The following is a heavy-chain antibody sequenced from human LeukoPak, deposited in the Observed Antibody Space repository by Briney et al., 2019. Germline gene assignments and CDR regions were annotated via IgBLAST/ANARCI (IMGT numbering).Heavy chain of an antibody. CDR3: ARGSSTVTTSPYYYYGMDV. J-gene: IGHJ6*02. D-gene: IGHD4-17*01. CDR1: GYTFTGYY. V-gene: IGHV1-2*02. Sequence: ASVKVSCKASGYTFTGYYMHWVRQAPGQGLEWMGWINPNSGGTNYAQKFQGRVTMTRDTSISTAYVELSRLRSDDTAVYYCARGSSTVTTSPYYYYGMDVWGQGTTVTVSS. CDR2: INPNSGGT.